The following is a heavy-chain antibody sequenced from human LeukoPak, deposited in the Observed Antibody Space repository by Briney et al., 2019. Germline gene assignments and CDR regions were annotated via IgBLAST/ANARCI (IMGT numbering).Heavy chain of an antibody. V-gene: IGHV3-74*01. J-gene: IGHJ1*01. D-gene: IGHD3-22*01. CDR2: IKSDGKT. Sequence: GGSLRLSCAASGFTFSSYWMHWVGKAPGKGLVWVSGIKSDGKTNYADSVKGRFTISRDNAKNTVSLQMNSLRAEDTGVYYCARAPSEIGGYYPEYFRHWGQGTLVTVSS. CDR3: ARAPSEIGGYYPEYFRH. CDR1: GFTFSSYW.